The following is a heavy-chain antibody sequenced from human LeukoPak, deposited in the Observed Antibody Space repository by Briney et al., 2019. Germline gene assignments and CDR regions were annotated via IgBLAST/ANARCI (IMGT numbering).Heavy chain of an antibody. D-gene: IGHD2-15*01. CDR3: ARVDGSPDY. Sequence: ASVKVSCRASGYTFTKFDINWVRQATGQGLEWMGWVNLKSGYTGYAQKFQGRLTITRDTSINTAYMELSSLRSEDTAVYYCARVDGSPDYWGQGTLVTVSS. V-gene: IGHV1-8*03. CDR1: GYTFTKFD. CDR2: VNLKSGYT. J-gene: IGHJ4*02.